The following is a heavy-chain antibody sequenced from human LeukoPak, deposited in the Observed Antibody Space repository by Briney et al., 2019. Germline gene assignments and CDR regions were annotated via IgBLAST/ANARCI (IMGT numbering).Heavy chain of an antibody. J-gene: IGHJ4*02. V-gene: IGHV4-39*01. CDR1: GGSISSSSYY. Sequence: PSETLSLTCTVSGGSISSSSYYWGWIRQPPGKGLEWIGSIYYSGGTYYNPSLKSRVTISVDTSKNQFSLKLSSVTAADTAVYYCARRRGGYYDSSGYFDYWGQGTLVTVSS. CDR3: ARRRGGYYDSSGYFDY. D-gene: IGHD3-22*01. CDR2: IYYSGGT.